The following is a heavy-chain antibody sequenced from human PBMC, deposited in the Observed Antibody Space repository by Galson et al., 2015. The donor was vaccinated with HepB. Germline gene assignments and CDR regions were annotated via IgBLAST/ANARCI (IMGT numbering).Heavy chain of an antibody. Sequence: SLRLSCAASGFTFSSSAMCWVRQAPGKGLEWVSMIGANGDFTFHADSVKGRFTISRDNSKDTLYLQMNSLRVDDTATYYCAKGGAGDHGYWGQGTLVTVSS. V-gene: IGHV3-23*01. J-gene: IGHJ4*02. CDR2: IGANGDFT. CDR1: GFTFSSSA. D-gene: IGHD7-27*01. CDR3: AKGGAGDHGY.